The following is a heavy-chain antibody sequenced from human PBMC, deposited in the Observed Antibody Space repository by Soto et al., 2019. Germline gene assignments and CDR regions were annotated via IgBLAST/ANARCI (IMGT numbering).Heavy chain of an antibody. J-gene: IGHJ4*02. CDR3: ARESEDLTSNFDY. V-gene: IGHV3-23*01. CDR1: GFTFSSYG. CDR2: ISGSGGST. Sequence: GGSLRLSCAASGFTFSSYGMHWVRQAPGKGLEWVSAISGSGGSTYYADSVKGRFTISRDNSKNTLYLQMNSLRAEDTAVYYCARESEDLTSNFDYWGQGTLVTVSS.